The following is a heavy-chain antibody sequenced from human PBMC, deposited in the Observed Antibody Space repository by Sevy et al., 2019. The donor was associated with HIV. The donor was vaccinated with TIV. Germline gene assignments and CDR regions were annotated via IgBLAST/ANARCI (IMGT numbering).Heavy chain of an antibody. CDR2: ISSSSSYI. V-gene: IGHV3-21*01. J-gene: IGHJ4*02. D-gene: IGHD1-7*01. CDR3: ARDLTGTTFEGYYFDY. Sequence: GGSLRLSCAASGFTFSSYSMNWVRQAPGKGLEWVSSISSSSSYIYYADSVKGRFTISGDNAKNSLYLQMNSLRAEDTAVYYCARDLTGTTFEGYYFDYWGQGTLVTVSS. CDR1: GFTFSSYS.